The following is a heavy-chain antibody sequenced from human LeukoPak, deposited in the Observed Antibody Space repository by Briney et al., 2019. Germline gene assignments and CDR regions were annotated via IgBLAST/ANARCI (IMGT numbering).Heavy chain of an antibody. J-gene: IGHJ4*02. V-gene: IGHV3-15*01. CDR2: IKSKTDGGTT. Sequence: GGSLRLSCAASGFTFSNAWMSWVRQAPWKGLEWVARIKSKTDGGTTDYAAPVRGRITISKDETKHTLYLQMNSLRAGDTAVYYCARDYRVGCTSDTCFPIDYWGQGTLVTVSS. D-gene: IGHD2/OR15-2a*01. CDR1: GFTFSNAW. CDR3: ARDYRVGCTSDTCFPIDY.